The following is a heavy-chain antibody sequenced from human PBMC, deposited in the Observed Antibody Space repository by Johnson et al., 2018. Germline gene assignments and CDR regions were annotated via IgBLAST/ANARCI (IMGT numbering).Heavy chain of an antibody. D-gene: IGHD3-3*01. J-gene: IGHJ6*02. CDR3: ASEMGIIRANYYNYGMDV. Sequence: QVQLVQSGGGVVQPGRSLRLSCAASGFTFSNYGMHWVRQAPGKGLEWVAVISYDGSNKYYADSVKGRFTISRDNSKNTLYLQMNSLRAEETAVYYWASEMGIIRANYYNYGMDVWGQGTTVTVSS. V-gene: IGHV3-30*03. CDR2: ISYDGSNK. CDR1: GFTFSNYG.